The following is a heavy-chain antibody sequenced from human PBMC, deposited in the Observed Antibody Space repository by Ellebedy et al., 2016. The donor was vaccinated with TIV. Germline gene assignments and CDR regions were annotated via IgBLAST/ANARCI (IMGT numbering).Heavy chain of an antibody. CDR3: AREGVIPGYAYGMDV. CDR1: GFTLDTYG. J-gene: IGHJ6*02. D-gene: IGHD2-21*01. Sequence: GESLKISCAASGFTLDTYGIHWVRQAPGKGLEWVAIIWFNGATYYEDTVRGRFTISRDTSKNTVYLQMNSLGAGDTAVYYCAREGVIPGYAYGMDVWGQGTTVTVSS. CDR2: IWFNGAT. V-gene: IGHV3-33*01.